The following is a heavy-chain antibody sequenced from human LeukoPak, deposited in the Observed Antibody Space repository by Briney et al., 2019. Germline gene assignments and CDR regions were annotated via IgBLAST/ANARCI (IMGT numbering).Heavy chain of an antibody. CDR1: GYTFTGYY. CDR2: INPNSGGT. J-gene: IGHJ4*02. V-gene: IGHV1-2*06. D-gene: IGHD2-15*01. CDR3: ARDGEYCSGGSCHTTFDY. Sequence: ASVKVSCKASGYTFTGYYMHWVRQAPGQGLEWMGRINPNSGGTNYAQKFQGRVTMTRDTSISTAYMELSRLRSDDTAVYYCARDGEYCSGGSCHTTFDYWGRGTLVTVSS.